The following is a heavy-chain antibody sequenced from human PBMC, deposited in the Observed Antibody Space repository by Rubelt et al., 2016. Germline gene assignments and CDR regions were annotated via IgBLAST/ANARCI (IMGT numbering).Heavy chain of an antibody. CDR1: GGTFSSYA. CDR3: AGSASSYLGMDV. V-gene: IGHV1-69*04. J-gene: IGHJ6*04. Sequence: QVQLVQSGAEVKKPGSSVTVSCKASGGTFSSYAISWVRQAPGQGLEWMGRIIPILGIANYGQKFQGRVTITADKSTSPAYMGLSSLRSEDTAVYYCAGSASSYLGMDVWGKGTTVTVSS. CDR2: IIPILGIA. D-gene: IGHD6-6*01.